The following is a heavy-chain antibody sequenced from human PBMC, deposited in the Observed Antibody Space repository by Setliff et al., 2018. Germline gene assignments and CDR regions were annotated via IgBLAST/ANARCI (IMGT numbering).Heavy chain of an antibody. J-gene: IGHJ4*02. V-gene: IGHV4-34*01. CDR3: RLAHCSSPSCEEALDY. Sequence: PSETLSLTCAVYGGSFTTYFWSWIRQPPGKGLEWIGEISHSGSTNCNPSLKSRVTMSVDRSKNQFSLNLNSVTAADTAVYYFRLAHCSSPSCEEALDYWSQGTLVTVSS. D-gene: IGHD2-2*01. CDR2: ISHSGST. CDR1: GGSFTTYF.